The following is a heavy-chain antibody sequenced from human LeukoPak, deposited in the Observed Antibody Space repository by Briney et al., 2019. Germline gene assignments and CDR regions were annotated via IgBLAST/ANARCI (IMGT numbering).Heavy chain of an antibody. V-gene: IGHV6-1*01. CDR3: ARVRTGSGSLLYYYYGMDV. Sequence: SQTLSLTCAISGDSVSSNSAAWNWIRQSPSRGLEWLGRTYHRSKWYNDYAVSVKSRITINPDTSKNQFSLQLNSVTPEDTAVYYCARVRTGSGSLLYYYYGMDVWGQGTTVTVSS. CDR1: GDSVSSNSAA. CDR2: TYHRSKWYN. J-gene: IGHJ6*02. D-gene: IGHD3-10*01.